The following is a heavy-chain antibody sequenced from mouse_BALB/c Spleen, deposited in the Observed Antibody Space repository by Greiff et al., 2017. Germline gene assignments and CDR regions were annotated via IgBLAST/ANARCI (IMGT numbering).Heavy chain of an antibody. D-gene: IGHD2-3*01. Sequence: EVQVVESGGGLVQPGGSRKLSCAASGFTFSSFGMHWVRQAPEKGLEWVAYISSGSSTIYYADTVKGRFTISRDNPKNTLFLQMTSLRSEDTAMYYCARERDGVFAYWGQGTLVTVSA. CDR1: GFTFSSFG. CDR2: ISSGSSTI. J-gene: IGHJ3*01. CDR3: ARERDGVFAY. V-gene: IGHV5-17*02.